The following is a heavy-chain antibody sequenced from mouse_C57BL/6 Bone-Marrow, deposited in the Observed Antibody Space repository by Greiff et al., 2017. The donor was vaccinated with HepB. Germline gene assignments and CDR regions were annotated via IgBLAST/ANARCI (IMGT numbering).Heavy chain of an antibody. CDR3: ASGQVDYYAMDY. CDR1: GYTFTSYW. Sequence: VQLQQSGAELVKPGASVKLSCKASGYTFTSYWMHWVKQRPGQGLEWIGMIHPNSGSTNYNEKFKSKATLTVDKSSSTAYMQLSSLTSEDSAVYYCASGQVDYYAMDYWGQGTSVTVSS. CDR2: IHPNSGST. V-gene: IGHV1-64*01. J-gene: IGHJ4*01. D-gene: IGHD3-2*02.